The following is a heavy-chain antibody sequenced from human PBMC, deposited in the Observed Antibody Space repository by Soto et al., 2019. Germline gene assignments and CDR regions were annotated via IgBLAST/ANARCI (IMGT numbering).Heavy chain of an antibody. V-gene: IGHV3-30-3*01. D-gene: IGHD5-12*01. J-gene: IGHJ4*02. CDR1: GFTFSSYA. Sequence: QVQLVESGGGVVQPGRSLRLSCAASGFTFSSYAMHWVRQAPGKGLEWVAVISYDGSNKYYADSVKGRFTISRDNSKNKLYLQMNSLRAEDTAVDYCARTILRGYSGYDIDYWGQGTLVTVSS. CDR2: ISYDGSNK. CDR3: ARTILRGYSGYDIDY.